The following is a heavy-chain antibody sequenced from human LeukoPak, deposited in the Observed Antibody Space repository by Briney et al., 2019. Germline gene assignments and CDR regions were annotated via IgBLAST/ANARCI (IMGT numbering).Heavy chain of an antibody. V-gene: IGHV3-30*03. Sequence: GGSLRLSCAASGFTFIAYDMHWVRQAPGKGLEWVASISYDGTNEYYTDSVQGRFTISRDNSNNTLYLQMNSLRTEDTAVYYCARSTFGGIIVIGDYWGQGTLVTVS. D-gene: IGHD3-16*02. CDR2: ISYDGTNE. CDR1: GFTFIAYD. J-gene: IGHJ4*02. CDR3: ARSTFGGIIVIGDY.